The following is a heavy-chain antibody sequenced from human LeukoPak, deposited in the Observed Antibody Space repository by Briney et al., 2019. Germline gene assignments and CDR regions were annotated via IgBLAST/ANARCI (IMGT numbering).Heavy chain of an antibody. J-gene: IGHJ4*02. CDR3: ARGSRGLYFDY. CDR1: GFAFSSYS. Sequence: GGSLRLSCAASGFAFSSYSMNWVRQAPGKGLEWVSSISSSSSYIYYADSVKGRFTISRDNAKNSLYLQMNSLRAEDTAVYYCARGSRGLYFDYWGQGTLVTVSS. V-gene: IGHV3-21*01. CDR2: ISSSSSYI.